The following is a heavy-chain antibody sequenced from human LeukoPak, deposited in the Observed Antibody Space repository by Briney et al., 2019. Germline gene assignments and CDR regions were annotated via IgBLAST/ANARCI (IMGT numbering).Heavy chain of an antibody. D-gene: IGHD2-2*01. CDR3: ARLGYCSSTSCYNFDY. J-gene: IGHJ4*02. Sequence: SETLSLNCTVSGGSISSSSYYWVWIRQPPGKGLEWTGSIYYSGSTYYSPSLKSRLSISVDTSKNQFSLKLSSVTAADTAVYYCARLGYCSSTSCYNFDYWGQGTLVTVSS. V-gene: IGHV4-39*01. CDR2: IYYSGST. CDR1: GGSISSSSYY.